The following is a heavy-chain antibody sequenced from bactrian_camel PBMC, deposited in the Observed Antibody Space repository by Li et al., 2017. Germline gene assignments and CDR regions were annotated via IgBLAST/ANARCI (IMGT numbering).Heavy chain of an antibody. CDR3: AADVRGGSNVCGKPDS. Sequence: QVQLVESGGGSVEAGGSLRLSCVASGDSNNAACMGWFRQAPGKAREGIASIARDGRPVLADSVNGRFTITKDTISQTLNLQMNGLKPEDRGMYYCAADVRGGSNVCGKPDSWGQGTQVTVS. CDR1: GDSNNAAC. J-gene: IGHJ4*01. V-gene: IGHV3S55*01. CDR2: IARDGRP. D-gene: IGHD2*01.